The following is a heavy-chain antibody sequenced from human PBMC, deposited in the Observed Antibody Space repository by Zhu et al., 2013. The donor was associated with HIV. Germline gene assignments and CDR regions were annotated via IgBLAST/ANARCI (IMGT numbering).Heavy chain of an antibody. D-gene: IGHD3-22*01. V-gene: IGHV1-8*01. CDR2: MNPNSGNT. CDR3: ARGLFRTYYYDSSGRGHFDY. J-gene: IGHJ4*02. CDR1: GYTFTSYD. Sequence: QVQLVQSGAEVKKPGASVKVSCKASGYTFTSYDINWVRQATGQGLEWMGWMNPNSGNTGYAQRFQGRVTMTRNTSISTAYMELSSLRSEDTAVYYCARGLFRTYYYDSSGRGHFDYWGQGTLVTVSS.